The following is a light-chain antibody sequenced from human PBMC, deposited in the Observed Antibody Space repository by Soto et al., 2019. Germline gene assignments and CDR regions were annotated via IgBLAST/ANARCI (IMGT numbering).Light chain of an antibody. CDR2: GSS. Sequence: EIVMTQSPATLSVSPGERATLSCSASQSVGSNLAWFQQKPCQAPGLLIFGSSNRATGTPARFSGSGSGTEFTLTISSRQSEYFSVYYCQQYDSWPRFTFGPGTKVDSK. V-gene: IGKV3-15*01. CDR1: QSVGSN. J-gene: IGKJ3*01. CDR3: QQYDSWPRFT.